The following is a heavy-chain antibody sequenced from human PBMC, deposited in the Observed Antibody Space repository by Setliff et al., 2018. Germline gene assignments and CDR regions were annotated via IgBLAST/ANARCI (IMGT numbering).Heavy chain of an antibody. CDR3: ARDPHFDS. J-gene: IGHJ4*02. CDR1: GFTFSSYA. Sequence: GGSLRLSCAASGFTFSSYAMHWVRQAPGKGLEWVSGISWNSGSIGYADSVKGRFTISRDNAKNSLYLQMNSLRAEDTAVYYCARDPHFDSWGQGTLVTVSS. V-gene: IGHV3-9*01. CDR2: ISWNSGSI.